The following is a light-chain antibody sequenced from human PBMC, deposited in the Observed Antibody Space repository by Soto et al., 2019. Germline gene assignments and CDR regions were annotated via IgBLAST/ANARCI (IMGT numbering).Light chain of an antibody. CDR3: QQYYSYPFT. CDR1: QGISSY. J-gene: IGKJ3*01. V-gene: IGKV1-8*01. CDR2: AAS. Sequence: AIRLTQSPSSLSASTGDRVTITCRASQGISSYLAWYQQKPGKAPKLLIYAASTLHSGVPSRFRGSGSGTDFTLTISCLQSEDFATYYCQQYYSYPFTFGPGTKVDIK.